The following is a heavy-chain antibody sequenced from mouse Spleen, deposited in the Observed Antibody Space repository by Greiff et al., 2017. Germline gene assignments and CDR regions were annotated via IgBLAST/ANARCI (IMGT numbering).Heavy chain of an antibody. CDR3: ARLSRGEYGNYGAMDY. Sequence: QVQLQQPGAELVKPGASVKLSCKASGYTFTSYWMHWVKQRPGQGLEWIGMIHPNSGSTNYNEKFKSKATLTVDKSSSTAYMQLSSLTSEDSAVYYCARLSRGEYGNYGAMDYWGQGTSVTVSS. CDR2: IHPNSGST. D-gene: IGHD2-10*02. J-gene: IGHJ4*01. CDR1: GYTFTSYW. V-gene: IGHV1-64*01.